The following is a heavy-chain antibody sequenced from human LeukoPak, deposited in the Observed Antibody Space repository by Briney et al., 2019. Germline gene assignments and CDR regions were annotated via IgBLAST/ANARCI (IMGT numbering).Heavy chain of an antibody. Sequence: GGSLRLSCAASGFTFSTYWMNWARQAPGKGLEWVASINYNGNVNYYVDSVKGRFTISRDNAKNSLYLQMSNLRAEDTAVYFCARGGGLDVWGQGATVTVSS. D-gene: IGHD3-16*01. CDR3: ARGGGLDV. CDR1: GFTFSTYW. CDR2: INYNGNVN. J-gene: IGHJ6*02. V-gene: IGHV3-7*03.